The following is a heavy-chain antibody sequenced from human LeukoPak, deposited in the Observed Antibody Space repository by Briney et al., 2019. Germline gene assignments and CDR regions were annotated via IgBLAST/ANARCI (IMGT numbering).Heavy chain of an antibody. CDR1: GFTFSSYG. CDR3: AKDPFFDY. Sequence: GGSLRLSCAASGFTFSSYGMHWVRQTPGKGLEWVAFIQYDGSDKYYAVSVKGRFTISRDNSKNTLYLQMSSLRAEDTAIYYCAKDPFFDYWGQGTLVTVSS. V-gene: IGHV3-30*02. CDR2: IQYDGSDK. J-gene: IGHJ4*02.